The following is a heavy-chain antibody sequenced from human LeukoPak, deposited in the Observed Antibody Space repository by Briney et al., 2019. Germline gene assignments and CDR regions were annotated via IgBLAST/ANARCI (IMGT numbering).Heavy chain of an antibody. D-gene: IGHD3-22*01. J-gene: IGHJ4*02. CDR3: ARVGTYYYDSSGYFDY. V-gene: IGHV3-66*01. CDR2: IYSGGST. Sequence: GGSLRLSCAASGFTVSSNYMSWVRQAPGKGLEWVSVIYSGGSTYYADSVKGRFTISRDNSKNTLYLQMNSLRAEDTAVYYCARVGTYYYDSSGYFDYWGQGTLVTVSS. CDR1: GFTVSSNY.